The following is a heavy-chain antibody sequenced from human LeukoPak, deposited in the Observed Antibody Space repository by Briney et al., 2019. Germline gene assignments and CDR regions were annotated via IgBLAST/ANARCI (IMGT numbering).Heavy chain of an antibody. CDR3: AREDGSGSPYDY. D-gene: IGHD3-10*01. CDR1: GFTFSSYS. J-gene: IGHJ4*02. Sequence: GGSLRLSCAASGFTFSSYSMNWVRQAPGKGLEWVSSISSSSSYICYADSVKGRFTISRDNAKNSLYLQMNSLRAEDTAVYYCAREDGSGSPYDYWGQGTLVTVSS. V-gene: IGHV3-21*01. CDR2: ISSSSSYI.